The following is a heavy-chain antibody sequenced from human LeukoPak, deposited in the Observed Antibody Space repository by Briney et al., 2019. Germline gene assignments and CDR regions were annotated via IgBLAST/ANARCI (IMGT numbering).Heavy chain of an antibody. J-gene: IGHJ3*02. Sequence: SETLSLTCAVYGGSFSGYYWSWIRQPPGKGLEWIGEINHSGSTNYNPSLKSRVTISVDTSKNQFSLKLSSVTAADTAVYYCAASYPPTYYYDSSGYAVAFDIWGQGTMVTVSS. V-gene: IGHV4-34*01. CDR3: AASYPPTYYYDSSGYAVAFDI. CDR2: INHSGST. D-gene: IGHD3-22*01. CDR1: GGSFSGYY.